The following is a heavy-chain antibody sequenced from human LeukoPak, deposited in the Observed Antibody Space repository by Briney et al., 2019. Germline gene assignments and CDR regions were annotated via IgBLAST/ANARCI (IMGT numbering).Heavy chain of an antibody. D-gene: IGHD3-3*01. CDR1: GFTFSSYE. CDR2: ISSSGSTI. Sequence: PGGSLRLSCAASGFTFSSYEMNWVRQAPGKGLEWVSYISSSGSTIYYADSVKGRFTISRDNAKNSLYLQMNSLRAEDTAVYYCARGKGLNLDVLRFLFDYWGQGTLVTVSS. J-gene: IGHJ4*02. CDR3: ARGKGLNLDVLRFLFDY. V-gene: IGHV3-48*03.